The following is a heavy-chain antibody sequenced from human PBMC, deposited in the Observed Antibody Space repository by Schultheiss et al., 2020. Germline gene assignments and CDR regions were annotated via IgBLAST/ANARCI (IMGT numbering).Heavy chain of an antibody. CDR1: GYTFTGYY. J-gene: IGHJ4*02. CDR2: INPNSGNT. Sequence: ASVKVSCKASGYTFTGYYMHWVRQAPGQGLEWMGWINPNSGNTGYAQKFQGRVTMTRNTSISTAYMELSSLRSEDTAVYYCARGTPLRYNFDYWGQGTLVTVSS. D-gene: IGHD5-18*01. V-gene: IGHV1-8*02. CDR3: ARGTPLRYNFDY.